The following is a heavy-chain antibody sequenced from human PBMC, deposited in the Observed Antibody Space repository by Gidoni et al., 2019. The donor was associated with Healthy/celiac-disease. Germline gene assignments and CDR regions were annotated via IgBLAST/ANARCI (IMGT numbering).Heavy chain of an antibody. V-gene: IGHV3-49*05. Sequence: EVQLVESGGGLVKPGRSLSLSCTVSGFTFGDYAMSWFRQAPGKGREWVGFIRGKTYGGTTEYAESVKGRVTISRDDSKSIAYLQMNSLKTEDTAVYYCSRSNYDILTGYFYWGQGTLVTVSS. J-gene: IGHJ4*02. D-gene: IGHD3-9*01. CDR2: IRGKTYGGTT. CDR3: SRSNYDILTGYFY. CDR1: GFTFGDYA.